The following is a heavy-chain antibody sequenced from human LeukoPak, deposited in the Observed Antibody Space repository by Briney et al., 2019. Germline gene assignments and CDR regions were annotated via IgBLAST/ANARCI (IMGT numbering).Heavy chain of an antibody. Sequence: PGGSLRLSCAASGFIFSSHGMHWVRQAPGKGLEWVAFIRYDGGNKYYADSVKGRFTISRDNSKNTLYLQTNSLRAEDTAVYYCAKDGAGSSNFDYWGQGTLVTVSS. D-gene: IGHD6-6*01. V-gene: IGHV3-30*02. CDR1: GFIFSSHG. CDR2: IRYDGGNK. CDR3: AKDGAGSSNFDY. J-gene: IGHJ4*02.